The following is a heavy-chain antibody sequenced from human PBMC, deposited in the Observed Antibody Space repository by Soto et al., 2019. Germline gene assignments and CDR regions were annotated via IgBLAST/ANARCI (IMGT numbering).Heavy chain of an antibody. D-gene: IGHD3-3*01. J-gene: IGHJ6*02. CDR3: AKALRFLESLLSKDYYYHGMDV. CDR1: GFTFSSYA. Sequence: PGGSLRLSCAASGFTFSSYAMSWVRQAPGKGLEWVSAISGSGGSTYYADSVKGRFTISRDNSKNTLYLQMNSLRAEDTAVYYCAKALRFLESLLSKDYYYHGMDVWGQGTTDTVSS. V-gene: IGHV3-23*01. CDR2: ISGSGGST.